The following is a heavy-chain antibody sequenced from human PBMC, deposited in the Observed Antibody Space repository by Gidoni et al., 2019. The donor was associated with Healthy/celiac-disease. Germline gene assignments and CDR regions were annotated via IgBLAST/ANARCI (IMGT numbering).Heavy chain of an antibody. CDR3: ARDGYNWNDPGAFDI. CDR1: GFTFSSYG. V-gene: IGHV3-33*01. J-gene: IGHJ3*02. D-gene: IGHD1-20*01. CDR2: IWYDGSNK. Sequence: QVQLVESGGGVVQPGRSLRLSCAASGFTFSSYGMHWVRQAPGKGLEWVAVIWYDGSNKYYADSVKGRFTISRDNYKNTLYLQMNSLRAEDTAVYYCARDGYNWNDPGAFDIWGQGTMVTVSS.